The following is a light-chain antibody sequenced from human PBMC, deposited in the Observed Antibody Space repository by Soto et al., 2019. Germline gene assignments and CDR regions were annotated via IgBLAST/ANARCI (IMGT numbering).Light chain of an antibody. CDR3: SSYAGSSNV. Sequence: QSALTQPPSASGSPGQSVAISCTGTSCDVGGYNYVSWYQQHPGKAPKLMIYEVNKRPSGVPDRCSGSKSGNTASLTVSGLQAEDEADYYCSSYAGSSNVFGTGTKLTVL. J-gene: IGLJ1*01. V-gene: IGLV2-8*01. CDR2: EVN. CDR1: SCDVGGYNY.